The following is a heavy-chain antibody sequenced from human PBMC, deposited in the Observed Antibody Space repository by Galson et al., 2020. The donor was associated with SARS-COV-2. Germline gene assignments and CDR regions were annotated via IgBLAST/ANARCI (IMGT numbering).Heavy chain of an antibody. J-gene: IGHJ4*02. CDR3: AKDATPAY. Sequence: LETLSLTCTVSGVSISTNNWSWIRQPPGKGLEYIGYISYNGNSNYSPSLKSRVTMSVDTSKNQFSLNLSSVTSADTAVYYCAKDATPAYWGQGTLVTVSS. D-gene: IGHD2-15*01. CDR2: ISYNGNS. CDR1: GVSISTNN. V-gene: IGHV4-59*01.